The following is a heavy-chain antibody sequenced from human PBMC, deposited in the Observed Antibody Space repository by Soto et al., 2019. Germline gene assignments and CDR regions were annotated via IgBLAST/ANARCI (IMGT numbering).Heavy chain of an antibody. J-gene: IGHJ3*01. Sequence: QVQLQESGPGLVKPSQTLSLTCTVSGGSISSGGYYWNWIRQHPGKGLEWIGYIYYSGSTYYNPSLKRRVTIAVDTSKNQFSLKLSSVTAADTAVYYCARDQRRWVTVSGAFDFWGQGKMVTVSS. D-gene: IGHD2-21*02. CDR2: IYYSGST. CDR1: GGSISSGGYY. V-gene: IGHV4-31*03. CDR3: ARDQRRWVTVSGAFDF.